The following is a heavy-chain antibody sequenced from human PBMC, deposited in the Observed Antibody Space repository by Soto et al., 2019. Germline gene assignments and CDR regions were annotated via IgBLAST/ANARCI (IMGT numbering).Heavy chain of an antibody. CDR3: AREASSKYYFDY. Sequence: SETLSLTCTVSGGSISSYYWSWVRQPPGKGLEWIGYIYYSGSTNYNPSLKSRVTISVDTSKNQFSLKLSSVTAADTAVYYCAREASSKYYFDYWGQGTLVTVS. CDR2: IYYSGST. CDR1: GGSISSYY. V-gene: IGHV4-59*01. J-gene: IGHJ4*02.